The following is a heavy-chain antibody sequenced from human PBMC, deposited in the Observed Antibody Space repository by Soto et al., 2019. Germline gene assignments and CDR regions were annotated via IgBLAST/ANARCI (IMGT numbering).Heavy chain of an antibody. CDR2: ISGSGGST. CDR3: AKRRADSSGYYY. J-gene: IGHJ4*02. D-gene: IGHD3-22*01. CDR1: GFTFSSCA. V-gene: IGHV3-23*01. Sequence: GGSLRLSCAASGFTFSSCAMRWVRECGGKGVDCVSAISGSGGSTDYADSVKGRFTSSRDNAKNTLYRQRNSLRAEDTAVYYCAKRRADSSGYYYWGQGTLVTVSS.